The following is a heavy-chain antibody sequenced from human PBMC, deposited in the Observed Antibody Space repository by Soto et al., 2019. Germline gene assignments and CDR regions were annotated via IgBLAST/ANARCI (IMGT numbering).Heavy chain of an antibody. CDR1: GFTFTSSA. CDR2: IVVGSGNT. CDR3: AAGAVAGTLHYYYYYGMDV. V-gene: IGHV1-58*01. Sequence: SVKVSSKASGFTFTSSAVQWVRQAGGQRLEWIGWIVVGSGNTNYAQKFQERVTITRDMSTSTAYMELSSLRSEDTAVYYCAAGAVAGTLHYYYYYGMDVWGQGTTVTVSS. J-gene: IGHJ6*02. D-gene: IGHD6-19*01.